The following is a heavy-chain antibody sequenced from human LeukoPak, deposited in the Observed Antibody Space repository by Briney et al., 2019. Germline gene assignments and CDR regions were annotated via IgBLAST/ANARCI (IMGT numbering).Heavy chain of an antibody. CDR2: ISGSGDST. V-gene: IGHV3-23*01. J-gene: IGHJ4*02. CDR3: AKELNYYDSSGYFDY. CDR1: GFTFSSYA. D-gene: IGHD3-22*01. Sequence: PGGSLRLSCAASGFTFSSYAMSWVRQAPGKGLEWVSAISGSGDSTYYADSVKGRFTISRDDSKNTLSLQMNSLRAEDTAVHYCAKELNYYDSSGYFDYWGQGTLVTVSS.